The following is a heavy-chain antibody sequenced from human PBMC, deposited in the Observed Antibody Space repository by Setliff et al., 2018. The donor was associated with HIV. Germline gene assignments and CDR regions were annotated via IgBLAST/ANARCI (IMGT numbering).Heavy chain of an antibody. CDR2: IIPILGIA. Sequence: GASVKVSCKASGYTFTGYYMHWVRQAPGQGLEWMGGIIPILGIANYAQKFQGRVTITADKSTSTAYMELSSLRSEDTAVYFCARGGDYDSSGYYVTWGQGSLVTVSS. V-gene: IGHV1-69*10. J-gene: IGHJ4*02. CDR3: ARGGDYDSSGYYVT. D-gene: IGHD3-22*01. CDR1: GYTFTGYY.